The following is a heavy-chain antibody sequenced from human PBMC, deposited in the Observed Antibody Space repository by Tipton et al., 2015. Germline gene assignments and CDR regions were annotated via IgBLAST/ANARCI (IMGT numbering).Heavy chain of an antibody. J-gene: IGHJ6*02. CDR1: GGSISSGDYY. D-gene: IGHD2-21*01. Sequence: TLSLTCNVSGGSISSGDYYWNWIRQSPGKGLEWIGYIYHSGSSYYKPSLKSRVTISVDTSKNQFSLKVNSVTAADTAVYYCARDCRGGGGCHYYYGMDVWGQGTTVTVSS. CDR3: ARDCRGGGGCHYYYGMDV. CDR2: IYHSGSS. V-gene: IGHV4-30-4*01.